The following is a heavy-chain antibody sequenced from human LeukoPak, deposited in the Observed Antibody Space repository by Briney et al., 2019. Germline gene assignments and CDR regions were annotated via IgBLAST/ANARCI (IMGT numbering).Heavy chain of an antibody. D-gene: IGHD6-13*01. V-gene: IGHV4-30-2*01. CDR2: IYHSGST. Sequence: PSQTLSLTCAVSGGSISSGGYSWSWIRQPPGKGLEWIGYIYHSGSTYYNPSLKSRVTISVDKSKNQFSLKLSSVTAADTAVYYCASIPAAGVFDSWGQGTLVTVSS. J-gene: IGHJ4*02. CDR3: ASIPAAGVFDS. CDR1: GGSISSGGYS.